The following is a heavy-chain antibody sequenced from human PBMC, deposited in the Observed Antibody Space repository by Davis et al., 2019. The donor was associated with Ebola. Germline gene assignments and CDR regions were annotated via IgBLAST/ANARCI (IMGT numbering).Heavy chain of an antibody. Sequence: AASVKVSCRASGYTFTSYGISWVRQAPGQGLEWMGWISAYNGNTNYAQKLQGRVTMTTDTSTRTAYMELRSLRSDDTAVYYCARDGAWVTMVRGQRYGMDVWGQGTTVTVSS. CDR3: ARDGAWVTMVRGQRYGMDV. J-gene: IGHJ6*02. D-gene: IGHD3-10*01. CDR1: GYTFTSYG. CDR2: ISAYNGNT. V-gene: IGHV1-18*01.